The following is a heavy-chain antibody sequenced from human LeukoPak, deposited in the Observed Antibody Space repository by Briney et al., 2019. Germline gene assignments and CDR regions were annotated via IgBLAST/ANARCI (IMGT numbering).Heavy chain of an antibody. Sequence: ASVKVSCKASGYTFTGYYMHWVRQAPGQGLEWMGWINPNSGGTNYAQKFQGRVTMTEDTSTDTAYMELSSLRSEDTAVYYCATHTIFGVESNWFDPGGQGTLVTVSS. CDR1: GYTFTGYY. J-gene: IGHJ5*02. D-gene: IGHD3-3*01. CDR3: ATHTIFGVESNWFDP. V-gene: IGHV1-2*02. CDR2: INPNSGGT.